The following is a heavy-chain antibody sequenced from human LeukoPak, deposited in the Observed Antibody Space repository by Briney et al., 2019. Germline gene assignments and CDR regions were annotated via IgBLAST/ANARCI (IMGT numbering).Heavy chain of an antibody. CDR3: ASEGYGDYGSDY. CDR1: GYTFTSYY. Sequence: ASVKVSCKASGYTFTSYYMHWVRQAPGQGLEWMGIINPSGGSTSYAQKFQGRVTMTRDTSTSTVYMELSSLRSEDTAVYYCASEGYGDYGSDYWGQGTLVTVSS. D-gene: IGHD4-17*01. CDR2: INPSGGST. J-gene: IGHJ4*02. V-gene: IGHV1-46*01.